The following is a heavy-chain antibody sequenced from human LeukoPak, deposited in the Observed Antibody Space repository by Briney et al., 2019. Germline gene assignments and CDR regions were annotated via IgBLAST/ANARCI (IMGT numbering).Heavy chain of an antibody. Sequence: GGSLRLSCAASEFTFSSYSMNWVRQAPGKGLEWVSAIRGSGDSTYYADSVKGRFTISRDNSKNTLYLQMNSLRAEDTAVYYCAKRFRGSSGLYYFDYWGQGTLVTVSS. J-gene: IGHJ4*02. V-gene: IGHV3-23*01. CDR2: IRGSGDST. CDR3: AKRFRGSSGLYYFDY. D-gene: IGHD6-13*01. CDR1: EFTFSSYS.